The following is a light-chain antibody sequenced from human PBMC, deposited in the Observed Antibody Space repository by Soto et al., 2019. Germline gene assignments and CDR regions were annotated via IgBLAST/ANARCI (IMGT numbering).Light chain of an antibody. J-gene: IGKJ4*01. V-gene: IGKV3-11*01. CDR2: DAS. CDR1: QSISSH. CDR3: QQRNNWPLT. Sequence: EIVLTQSPATLSLSPGERATLSCRDSQSISSHLAWYQQKPGQAPRLLMYDASNRATGIPARFSGGGSGTDFTLTISSLEPEDLAVYYCQQRNNWPLTFGGGTKVEIK.